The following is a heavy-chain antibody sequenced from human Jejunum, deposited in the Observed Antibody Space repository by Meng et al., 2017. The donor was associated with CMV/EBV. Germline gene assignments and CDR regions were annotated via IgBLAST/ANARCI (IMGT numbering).Heavy chain of an antibody. J-gene: IGHJ4*02. Sequence: EQGPCRLRHSGTLFPLSTVASDSISNYFWSWSRPPAGKKLEMIRRFSPGGNINYIPSLKGRLTMSVDTSNTQIFLNVPSVTAADTALYYCSCGESRGYYYFDYWGQGILVTVSS. CDR3: SCGESRGYYYFDY. CDR1: SDSISNYF. CDR2: FSPGGNI. V-gene: IGHV4-4*07. D-gene: IGHD3-22*01.